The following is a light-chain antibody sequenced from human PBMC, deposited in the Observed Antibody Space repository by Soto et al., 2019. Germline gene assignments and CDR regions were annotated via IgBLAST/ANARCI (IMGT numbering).Light chain of an antibody. J-gene: IGKJ2*01. V-gene: IGKV4-1*01. CDR3: LHYESTAPT. CDR2: WAS. CDR1: QSALYSSHNKNY. Sequence: DSLMTQTPDSRAVSLGERPAINCKSIQSALYSSHNKNYLAWYQQRPGPPPKLIIYWASTRESGVPDRLSGSGSGTDVTRTLASLQVGEVAVYYCLHYESTAPTLGQEPKLQIK.